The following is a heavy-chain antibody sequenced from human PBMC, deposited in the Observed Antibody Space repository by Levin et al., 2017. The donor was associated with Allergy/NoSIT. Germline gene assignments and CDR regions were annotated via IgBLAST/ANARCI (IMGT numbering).Heavy chain of an antibody. J-gene: IGHJ5*01. CDR2: IISDDSDT. Sequence: GGSLRLSCSASGFTFSRYYMHWVRQAPGEGLVWVSRIISDDSDTKYADSVKGRFTISRDNAKNTLYLQMNSLRAEDTAVYYSARGGCSSTSCLDSWGQGTLVTVSS. D-gene: IGHD2-2*01. V-gene: IGHV3-74*01. CDR1: GFTFSRYY. CDR3: ARGGCSSTSCLDS.